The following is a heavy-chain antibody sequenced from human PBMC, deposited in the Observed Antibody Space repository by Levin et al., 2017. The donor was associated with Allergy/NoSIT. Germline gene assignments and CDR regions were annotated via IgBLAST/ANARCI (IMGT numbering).Heavy chain of an antibody. D-gene: IGHD5-24*01. CDR3: AKEATERAATALDR. Sequence: AGGSLRLSCAASGFSFSNHGMQWVRQAPGKGLEWVAVIAHDGSIQYYGDSVKGRFIISRDNSKNTVSLQMNSLRAEDTAVYFCAKEATERAATALDRWGQGTLVTVSS. CDR2: IAHDGSIQ. CDR1: GFSFSNHG. V-gene: IGHV3-30*18. J-gene: IGHJ5*02.